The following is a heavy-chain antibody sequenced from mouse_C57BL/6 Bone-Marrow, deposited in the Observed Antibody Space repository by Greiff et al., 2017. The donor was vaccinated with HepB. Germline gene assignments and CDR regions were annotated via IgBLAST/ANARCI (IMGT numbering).Heavy chain of an antibody. V-gene: IGHV14-4*01. CDR1: GFNIKDDY. Sequence: VQLQQSGAELVRPGASVKLSCTASGFNIKDDYMHWVKQRPEQGLEWIGWIDPENGDTEYASKFQGKATITADTSSNTAYLQLSSLTSEDTAVYYWTTYGRSYPYFDYWGQGTTLTVSS. J-gene: IGHJ2*01. CDR2: IDPENGDT. D-gene: IGHD1-1*01. CDR3: TTYGRSYPYFDY.